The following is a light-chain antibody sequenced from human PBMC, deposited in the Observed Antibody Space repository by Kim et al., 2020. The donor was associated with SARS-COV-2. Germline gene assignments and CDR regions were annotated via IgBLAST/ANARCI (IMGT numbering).Light chain of an antibody. CDR2: GAS. CDR1: ESVSSRY. J-gene: IGKJ1*01. V-gene: IGKV3-20*01. CDR3: HQYGYSPPWT. Sequence: PGERATRSCRASESVSSRYLAWYQKKVGQAPRLLIYGASSRATGIPDRFSGSGSGTDFTLTISRLEPEDFAVYYCHQYGYSPPWTFGQGTKVDIK.